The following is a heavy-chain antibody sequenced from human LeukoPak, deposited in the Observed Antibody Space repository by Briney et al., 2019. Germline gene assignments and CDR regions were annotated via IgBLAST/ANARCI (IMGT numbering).Heavy chain of an antibody. CDR2: IRNDGRDK. D-gene: IGHD3-22*01. CDR3: AKLGYLHYYDSSGPDY. V-gene: IGHV3-30*02. CDR1: GFTFSTYG. J-gene: IGHJ4*02. Sequence: PGGSLRLSCAASGFTFSTYGMHWVRQAPGKGLEWVAFIRNDGRDKYYADSVKGRCTISRDNSKKTLYLQMNSLRAEDTAIYYCAKLGYLHYYDSSGPDYWGQGTLVTVSS.